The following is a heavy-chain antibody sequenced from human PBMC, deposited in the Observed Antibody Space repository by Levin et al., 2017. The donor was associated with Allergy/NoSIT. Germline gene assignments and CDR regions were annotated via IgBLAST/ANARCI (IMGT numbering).Heavy chain of an antibody. V-gene: IGHV4-39*01. CDR2: IYYSGST. Sequence: SETLSLTCTVSGGSISSSSYYWGWIRQPPGKGLEWIGSIYYSGSTYYNPSLKSRVTISVDTSKNQFSLKLSSVTAADTAVYYCARRTGIVVVVAAKTSGYFDYWGQGTLVTVSS. D-gene: IGHD2-15*01. CDR3: ARRTGIVVVVAAKTSGYFDY. J-gene: IGHJ4*02. CDR1: GGSISSSSYY.